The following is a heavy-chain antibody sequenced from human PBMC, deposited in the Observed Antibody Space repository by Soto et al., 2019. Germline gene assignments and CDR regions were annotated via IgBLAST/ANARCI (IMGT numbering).Heavy chain of an antibody. V-gene: IGHV3-21*01. CDR3: ARDKYYDSSGYLLDY. D-gene: IGHD3-22*01. CDR1: GFTFSSYS. CDR2: ISSSSSYI. Sequence: EVQLVESGGGLVKPGGSPRLSCAASGFTFSSYSMNWVRQAPGKGLEWVSSISSSSSYIYYADSVKGRFTISRDNAKNSLYLQMNSLRAEDTAVYYCARDKYYDSSGYLLDYWGQGTLVTVSS. J-gene: IGHJ4*02.